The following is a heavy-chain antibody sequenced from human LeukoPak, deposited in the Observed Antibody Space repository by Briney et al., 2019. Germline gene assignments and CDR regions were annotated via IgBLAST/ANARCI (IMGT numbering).Heavy chain of an antibody. CDR3: ARGGNYYQNWFDP. Sequence: SETLTLTCAVYGGSFSGYYWSWIRQPPGKGLEWIGEINHSGSTNYNPSLKSRVTISVDTSKNQFSLKLSSVTAADTAVYYCARGGNYYQNWFDPWGQGTLVTVSS. CDR1: GGSFSGYY. CDR2: INHSGST. V-gene: IGHV4-34*01. D-gene: IGHD3-10*01. J-gene: IGHJ5*02.